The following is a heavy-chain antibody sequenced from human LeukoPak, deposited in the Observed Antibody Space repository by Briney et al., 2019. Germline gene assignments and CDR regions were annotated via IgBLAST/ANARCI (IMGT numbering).Heavy chain of an antibody. CDR1: GGYNSSYY. Sequence: SETLSLTCTVSGGYNSSYYWGWIRQPPGKGLEWIGSIYYSGSAFYNPSLKSRVTISVDTAKNQFSLKLTSVTAADTAVYYCARQGSYYYGSGTYYNGHFDYWAQGTLVTVSS. CDR3: ARQGSYYYGSGTYYNGHFDY. D-gene: IGHD3-10*01. CDR2: IYYSGSA. V-gene: IGHV4-39*01. J-gene: IGHJ4*02.